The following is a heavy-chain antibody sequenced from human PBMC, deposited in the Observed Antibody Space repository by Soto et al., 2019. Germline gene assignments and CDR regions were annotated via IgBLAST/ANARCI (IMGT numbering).Heavy chain of an antibody. CDR2: IWYDGSNK. V-gene: IGHV3-33*01. Sequence: GGSLRLSCAASGFTFSSYGMHWVRQAPGKGLEWVAVIWYDGSNKYYADSVKGRFTISRDNSKNTLYLQMNSLRAEDTAVYYCARAKWLSGYYYYMDVWGKGTTVTVSS. D-gene: IGHD5-12*01. CDR1: GFTFSSYG. CDR3: ARAKWLSGYYYYMDV. J-gene: IGHJ6*03.